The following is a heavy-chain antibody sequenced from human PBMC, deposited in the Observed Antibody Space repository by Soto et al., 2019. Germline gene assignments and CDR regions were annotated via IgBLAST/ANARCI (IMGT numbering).Heavy chain of an antibody. CDR2: IFQSGST. D-gene: IGHD1-26*01. CDR1: GGSISSAVYY. Sequence: SETLSLTCTVSGGSISSAVYYWSWIRQQPGKGLEWIGEIFQSGSTNYNPSLKTRVTISVDKSKNQFSLKLSSVTAADTAVYYCARVYSGSYSDYWGQGTRVTVSS. J-gene: IGHJ4*02. CDR3: ARVYSGSYSDY. V-gene: IGHV4-61*08.